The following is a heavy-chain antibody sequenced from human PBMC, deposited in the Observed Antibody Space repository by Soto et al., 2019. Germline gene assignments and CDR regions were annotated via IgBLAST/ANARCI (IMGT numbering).Heavy chain of an antibody. D-gene: IGHD1-26*01. CDR2: ISDRGSST. CDR1: GFTFSSYA. Sequence: EVQLLESGGGLIQPGGSLRLSCAASGFTFSSYAMGWVRQAPGKGLEWVSAISDRGSSTYYADSVKGRFTISRDSSKNTLYLEINSLRAEDTAVYYCARELVEMRAYFFDSWGQGTLVTVSS. V-gene: IGHV3-23*01. J-gene: IGHJ4*02. CDR3: ARELVEMRAYFFDS.